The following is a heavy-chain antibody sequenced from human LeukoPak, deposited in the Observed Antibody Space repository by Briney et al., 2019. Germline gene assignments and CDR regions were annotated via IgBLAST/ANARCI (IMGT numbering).Heavy chain of an antibody. CDR3: ARHMSVTYDAFDL. Sequence: ASETLSLTCTVSGGSISSYYWSWIRQPPGKGLEWIGYVFYSGGALYNPSLESRVTISVDTSKTHFSLELTSVTAADTAVYYCARHMSVTYDAFDLWGRGTMVTVSS. D-gene: IGHD2-21*02. CDR2: VFYSGGA. CDR1: GGSISSYY. V-gene: IGHV4-59*08. J-gene: IGHJ3*01.